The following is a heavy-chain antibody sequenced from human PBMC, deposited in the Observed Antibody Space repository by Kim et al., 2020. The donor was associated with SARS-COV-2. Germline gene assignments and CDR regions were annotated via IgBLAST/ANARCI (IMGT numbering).Heavy chain of an antibody. CDR1: GFTFSGAS. D-gene: IGHD1-1*01. J-gene: IGHJ4*02. V-gene: IGHV3-48*02. CDR2: IDSSGNAI. Sequence: GGSLRLSCTASGFTFSGASMDWVRQAPGKGLEWIAYIDSSGNAIAYADSVRGRFTISRDNGKSSLFLQMNSLRDEDTAVYFCARGQLRSFDYWGQGTLVT. CDR3: ARGQLRSFDY.